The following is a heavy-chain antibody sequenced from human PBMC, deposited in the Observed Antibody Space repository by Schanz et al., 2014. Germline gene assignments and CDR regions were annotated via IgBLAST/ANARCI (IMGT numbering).Heavy chain of an antibody. V-gene: IGHV3-21*01. J-gene: IGHJ6*02. CDR3: ARDLAGGGNDV. Sequence: EVQLVESGGGLVKPGGSLRLSCAASGFTFSSYGMNWVRQAPGKGLEWVSSISSTSTYINYADSVKGRFTISRDNSKNTLYLQMNSLRAEDTAVYYCARDLAGGGNDVWGQGTTVTVSS. D-gene: IGHD2-15*01. CDR1: GFTFSSYG. CDR2: ISSTSTYI.